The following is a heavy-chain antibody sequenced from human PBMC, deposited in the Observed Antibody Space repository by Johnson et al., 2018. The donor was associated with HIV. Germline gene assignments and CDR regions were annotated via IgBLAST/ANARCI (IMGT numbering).Heavy chain of an antibody. CDR2: IRYDGSNK. V-gene: IGHV3-30*02. Sequence: QVQLVESGGGMVQPGGSLRLSCAASGFTFSSYGMHWVRQAPGKGLELVAFIRYDGSNKYYADSVKGRFTISRDNSKNTLYLQMNSLRAEDTAVYYCAKVGGTTILRDAFDICGQGTMVTVSS. CDR1: GFTFSSYG. CDR3: AKVGGTTILRDAFDI. J-gene: IGHJ3*02. D-gene: IGHD1-1*01.